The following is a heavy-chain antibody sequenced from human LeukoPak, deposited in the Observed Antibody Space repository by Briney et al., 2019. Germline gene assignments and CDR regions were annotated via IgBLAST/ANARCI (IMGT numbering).Heavy chain of an antibody. CDR2: IYPTDSIT. Sequence: KRGESLKISCRTSGYDFSTKWIGWVRQMPGKGLEWMGIIYPTDSITRYSPSFQGHVSISVDTSINTAYLQWASLRPSDTAMYFCARLAPDYADYWFDPWGQGTLVTVSS. J-gene: IGHJ5*02. CDR1: GYDFSTKW. CDR3: ARLAPDYADYWFDP. D-gene: IGHD4-17*01. V-gene: IGHV5-51*01.